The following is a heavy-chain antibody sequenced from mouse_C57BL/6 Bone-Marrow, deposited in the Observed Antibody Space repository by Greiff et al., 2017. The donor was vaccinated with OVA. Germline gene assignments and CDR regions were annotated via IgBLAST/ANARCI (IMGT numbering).Heavy chain of an antibody. V-gene: IGHV1-9*01. J-gene: IGHJ4*01. Sequence: VKLMESGAELMKPGASVKLSCKATGYTFTGYWIEWVKQRPGHGLEWIGEILPGSGSTNYNEKFKGKATFTADTSSNTAYMQLSSLTNEDSAIYYCARRSYYYGSSYRFYYAMYYWGQGTSVTVSS. D-gene: IGHD1-1*01. CDR1: GYTFTGYW. CDR2: ILPGSGST. CDR3: ARRSYYYGSSYRFYYAMYY.